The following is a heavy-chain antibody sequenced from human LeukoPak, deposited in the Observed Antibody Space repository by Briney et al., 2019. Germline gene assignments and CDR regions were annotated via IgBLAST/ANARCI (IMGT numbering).Heavy chain of an antibody. CDR1: GFTFSSYA. CDR3: ARGPRRYCDY. J-gene: IGHJ4*02. V-gene: IGHV3-30-3*01. D-gene: IGHD2-21*01. CDR2: ISYDGSNK. Sequence: GGSLRLSCAASGFTFSSYAMHWVRQAPGKGLEWVAVISYDGSNKYYADSVKGRFTISRDNSKNTLYLQMNSLRAEDTAVYYCARGPRRYCDYWGQGTLVTVSS.